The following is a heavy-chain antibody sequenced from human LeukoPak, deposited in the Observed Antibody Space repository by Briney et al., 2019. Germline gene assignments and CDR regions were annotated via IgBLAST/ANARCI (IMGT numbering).Heavy chain of an antibody. V-gene: IGHV1-46*01. J-gene: IGHJ4*02. CDR1: GYIFTSYY. D-gene: IGHD3-22*01. Sequence: GASVKVSCKASGYIFTSYYMHWVRQAPGQGLEWMGIINPSGGSTSYAQKFQGRVTMTRDTSTSTVYMELSSLRSEDTAVYYCARDRDNYYDSSGFNYFDYWGQGTLVTVSS. CDR3: ARDRDNYYDSSGFNYFDY. CDR2: INPSGGST.